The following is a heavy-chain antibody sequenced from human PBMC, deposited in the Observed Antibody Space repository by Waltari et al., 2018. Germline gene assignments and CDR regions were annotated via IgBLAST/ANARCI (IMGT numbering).Heavy chain of an antibody. J-gene: IGHJ4*02. CDR2: ISSSGSST. CDR1: GFTFRTYA. D-gene: IGHD6-13*01. Sequence: EVQLLESGGGLVQRGGSLRLSCAASGFTFRTYAMNWVRPAPGKGLEWVSTISSSGSSTYYADSVKGRFTISRDNSKNTVSLQMNSLRAEDTALYYCAKDGPGTWGYFDYWGQGTLVTVSS. CDR3: AKDGPGTWGYFDY. V-gene: IGHV3-23*01.